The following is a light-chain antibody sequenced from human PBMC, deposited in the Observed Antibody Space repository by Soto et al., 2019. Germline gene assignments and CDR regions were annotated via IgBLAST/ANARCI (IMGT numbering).Light chain of an antibody. CDR3: QKYNSAPRT. CDR2: AES. J-gene: IGKJ1*01. V-gene: IGKV1-27*01. Sequence: DIQMTPSPSSLSASIGDRFTITCLASQGISNYLSWYQQKPGKVPKLLIYAESTLQSGVPSRLSGSGSGKDFTITISSLQPEDVATYYCQKYNSAPRTFGQWPKVDI. CDR1: QGISNY.